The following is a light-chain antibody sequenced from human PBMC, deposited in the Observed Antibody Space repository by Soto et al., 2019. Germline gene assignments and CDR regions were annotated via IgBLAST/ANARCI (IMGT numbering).Light chain of an antibody. Sequence: DIQLTQSPSFLSASVGDRVTITCRASQGINSYFTWYQQKPGRAPKLLIYAASTLQSGVPSRFSGSGSGTEFTLTISCLQPEDFATYYCQQFISYPITFGQGTRLEIK. V-gene: IGKV1-9*01. CDR3: QQFISYPIT. J-gene: IGKJ5*01. CDR1: QGINSY. CDR2: AAS.